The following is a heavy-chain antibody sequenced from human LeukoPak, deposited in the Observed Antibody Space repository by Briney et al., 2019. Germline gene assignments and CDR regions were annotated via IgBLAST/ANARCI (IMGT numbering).Heavy chain of an antibody. D-gene: IGHD3-10*02. CDR1: GFTFSSYA. CDR2: ISGSGGST. V-gene: IGHV3-23*01. Sequence: PGGSLRLSCAASGFTFSSYAMSWVRQAPGKGLEWVSAISGSGGSTYYADSVKGRFTISRDNAKNSLSLQMNSLRAEDTAVYYCAELGITMIGGVWGKGTTVTISS. CDR3: AELGITMIGGV. J-gene: IGHJ6*04.